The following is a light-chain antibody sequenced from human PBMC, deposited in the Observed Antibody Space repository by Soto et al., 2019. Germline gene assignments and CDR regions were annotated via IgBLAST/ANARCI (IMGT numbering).Light chain of an antibody. V-gene: IGKV3-15*01. CDR2: DAS. J-gene: IGKJ1*01. CDR1: EDVSSK. CDR3: LQYDKWPPGT. Sequence: IFMTQSPATLSVSPGARATLSCRASEDVSSKLAWYQQKPGLPPRLVMCDASTRATGIPGRFSGSGSGKDCTLTVSGLQSEDCAIYYCLQYDKWPPGTVGQGTKVEI.